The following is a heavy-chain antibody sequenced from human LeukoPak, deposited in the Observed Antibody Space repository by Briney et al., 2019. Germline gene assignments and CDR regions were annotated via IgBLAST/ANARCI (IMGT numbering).Heavy chain of an antibody. CDR2: ISYDGSNK. Sequence: GGSLRLSCAASGFTFSSYAMHWVRQAPGKGLEWVAVISYDGSNKYYADSVKGRFTISRDNSKNTLYLQMNSLRAEDTAVYYCARGSDDSSGYLVPSHFDYWGQGTLVTVSS. D-gene: IGHD3-22*01. J-gene: IGHJ4*02. CDR1: GFTFSSYA. CDR3: ARGSDDSSGYLVPSHFDY. V-gene: IGHV3-30-3*01.